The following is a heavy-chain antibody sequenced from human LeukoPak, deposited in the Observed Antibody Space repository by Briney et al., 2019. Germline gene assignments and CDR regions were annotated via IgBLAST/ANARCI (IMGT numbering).Heavy chain of an antibody. Sequence: PSETLSLTCTVSGGSISSGGYYWSWIRQHPGKGLEWIGYIYYSGSTYYNPSLKSRVTIPVDTSKNQFSLKLSSVTAADTAVYYCARVLEALFDPWGQGTLVTVSS. CDR1: GGSISSGGYY. V-gene: IGHV4-31*03. CDR3: ARVLEALFDP. CDR2: IYYSGST. J-gene: IGHJ5*02. D-gene: IGHD1-1*01.